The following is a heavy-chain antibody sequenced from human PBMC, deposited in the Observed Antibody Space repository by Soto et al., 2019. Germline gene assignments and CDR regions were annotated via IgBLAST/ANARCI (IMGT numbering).Heavy chain of an antibody. D-gene: IGHD1-26*01. CDR2: ISGSGGST. Sequence: EVQLLESGGGLVQPGGSLRLSCAASGFTFSSYAMSWVRQAPGNGLEWVSVISGSGGSTYYADSVKGRFTISRDNSKNTLYLQMNSLRAEDTAVYYCAKRAWGYFYFDYWGQGTLVTVSS. J-gene: IGHJ4*02. V-gene: IGHV3-23*01. CDR3: AKRAWGYFYFDY. CDR1: GFTFSSYA.